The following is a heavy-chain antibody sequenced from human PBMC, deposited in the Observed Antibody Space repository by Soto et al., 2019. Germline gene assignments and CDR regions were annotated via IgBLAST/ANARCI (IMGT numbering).Heavy chain of an antibody. J-gene: IGHJ4*02. CDR3: ARGIGYCSSINCYSARRLRFDS. D-gene: IGHD2-2*01. V-gene: IGHV4-34*01. Sequence: SETLSLTCAVYGGSFSGYYWTWIRQSPEKGLEWIGEVNHSGTTYYNPPLNTRVNISVHTPKNQFSLKMSSVTAADTAVYYCARGIGYCSSINCYSARRLRFDSWGQGSLVTVSS. CDR2: VNHSGTT. CDR1: GGSFSGYY.